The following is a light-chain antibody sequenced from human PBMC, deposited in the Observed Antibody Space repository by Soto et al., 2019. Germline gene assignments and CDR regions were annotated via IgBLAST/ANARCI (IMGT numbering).Light chain of an antibody. CDR2: AAS. CDR1: QGISSY. J-gene: IGKJ1*01. V-gene: IGKV1-8*01. CDR3: QQYYSYPWT. Sequence: AIRMTQSPSSFSASTGDRVTITCRASQGISSYLAWYQQKPGKAPKLLIYAASTLQSGVPSRFSGSGSGTDFTLTIRCLQSEDFATYYCQQYYSYPWTFGQGPKVEIK.